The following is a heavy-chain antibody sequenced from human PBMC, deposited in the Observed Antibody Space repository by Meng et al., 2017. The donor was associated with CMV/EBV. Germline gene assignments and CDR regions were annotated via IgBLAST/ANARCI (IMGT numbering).Heavy chain of an antibody. D-gene: IGHD6-19*01. CDR3: ARSSQWLLPNLDH. CDR2: IVPIFGTT. V-gene: IGHV1-69*05. CDR1: GGTFSSYA. Sequence: SVKVSCKASGGTFSSYAIIWVRQAPGQGLEWMAGIVPIFGTTDYAQKFQGRVTLTTDESTSTAYMELSSLTSEDTAVYYCARSSQWLLPNLDHWGQGTLVTVSS. J-gene: IGHJ4*02.